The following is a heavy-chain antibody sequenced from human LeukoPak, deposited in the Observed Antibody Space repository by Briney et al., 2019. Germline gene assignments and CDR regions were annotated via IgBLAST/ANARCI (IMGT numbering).Heavy chain of an antibody. V-gene: IGHV5-51*01. Sequence: GESLKISCKGSGYNFASYWIGWVRQMPGKGLEWMGIIYPGDSDTRYSPSFQGQVTISADKSISTAYLQWSSLKASDTAMYFCARQMATTIAFEYWGQGTLVTVSS. D-gene: IGHD5-24*01. CDR3: ARQMATTIAFEY. CDR1: GYNFASYW. CDR2: IYPGDSDT. J-gene: IGHJ4*02.